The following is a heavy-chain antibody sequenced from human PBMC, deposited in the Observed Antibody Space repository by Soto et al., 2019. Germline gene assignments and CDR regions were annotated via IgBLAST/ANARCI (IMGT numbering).Heavy chain of an antibody. Sequence: VESLKISCKGSGYIFTSYWIGCVLQMPGKGLEWMGIIYPGDSDTRYSPSFQGQVTISADKSISTAYLQWSSLKASDTAMYYCARLGRNYYEGMDVWGQGTTVTVSS. CDR2: IYPGDSDT. J-gene: IGHJ6*02. V-gene: IGHV5-51*01. CDR1: GYIFTSYW. CDR3: ARLGRNYYEGMDV.